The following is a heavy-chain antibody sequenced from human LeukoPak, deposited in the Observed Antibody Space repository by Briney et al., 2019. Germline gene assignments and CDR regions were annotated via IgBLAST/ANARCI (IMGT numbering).Heavy chain of an antibody. CDR2: IIPIFGTA. V-gene: IGHV1-69*13. Sequence: ASVKVSCKASGGTFSSYAISWVRQAPGQGLEWMGGIIPIFGTANYAQKFQGRVTITADESTSTAYMELSSLRSEDTAVYYCARESISRTRGGQNFDYWGQGTLVTVSS. D-gene: IGHD2-15*01. CDR1: GGTFSSYA. CDR3: ARESISRTRGGQNFDY. J-gene: IGHJ4*02.